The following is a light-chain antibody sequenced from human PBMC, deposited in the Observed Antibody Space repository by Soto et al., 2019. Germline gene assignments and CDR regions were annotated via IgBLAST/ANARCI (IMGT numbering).Light chain of an antibody. CDR2: AAS. J-gene: IGKJ1*01. V-gene: IGKV1-39*01. CDR1: QSISSY. Sequence: DIQMTQSPSSLSTSVGDRVTITCRASQSISSYLNWYQHKPGKAPKLLIFAASSLQSGVPSRFSGSGSGTDFTLTISSLQPEDFATYYCQKSYSTPRKFGQGTKVDIK. CDR3: QKSYSTPRK.